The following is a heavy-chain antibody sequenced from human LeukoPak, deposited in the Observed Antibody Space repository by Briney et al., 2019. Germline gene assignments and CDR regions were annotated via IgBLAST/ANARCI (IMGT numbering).Heavy chain of an antibody. CDR2: ISGSGHST. CDR1: GFTFSSYA. D-gene: IGHD3-10*01. J-gene: IGHJ4*02. CDR3: ARDVMIRGIIGH. Sequence: GRSLRLSCAASGFTFSSYAMHWVRQAPGKGLEWVSDISGSGHSTYYADSVKGRFTISRDNSKNTLYLQMNSLGAEDTAVYYCARDVMIRGIIGHWGQGTLVTVSS. V-gene: IGHV3-23*01.